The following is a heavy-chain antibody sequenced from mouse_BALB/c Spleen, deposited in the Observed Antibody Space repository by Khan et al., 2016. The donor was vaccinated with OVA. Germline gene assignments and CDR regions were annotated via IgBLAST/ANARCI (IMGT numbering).Heavy chain of an antibody. D-gene: IGHD1-1*02. CDR3: ASAGWYGFAY. CDR1: GYTFTDYV. J-gene: IGHJ3*01. V-gene: IGHV1-77*01. Sequence: QVQLKQSGPELVKPGDSVKMSCKVSGYTFTDYVMNWVKQRTGQGLEWFGQIYPESDSTYYNEKFKSQDTMTADRSSSTAYMKLSRLTSEDSAVYVCASAGWYGFAYWGQGTLVTVSA. CDR2: IYPESDST.